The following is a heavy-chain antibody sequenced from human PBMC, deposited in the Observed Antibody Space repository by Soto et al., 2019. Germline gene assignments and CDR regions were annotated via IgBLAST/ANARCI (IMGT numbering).Heavy chain of an antibody. CDR2: IRSKAYGGTT. V-gene: IGHV3-49*03. D-gene: IGHD3-9*01. CDR3: TLGYFDWLFVHRVDY. Sequence: PGGSLRLSCTASGFTFGDYAMSWFRQAPGKGLEWVGFIRSKAYGGTTEYAASVKGRFTISRDDSKSIAYLQMNSLKTEDTAVYYCTLGYFDWLFVHRVDYWGQGTLVTVSS. CDR1: GFTFGDYA. J-gene: IGHJ4*02.